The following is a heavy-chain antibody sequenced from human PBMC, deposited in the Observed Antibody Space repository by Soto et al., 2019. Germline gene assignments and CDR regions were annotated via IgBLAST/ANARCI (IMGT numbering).Heavy chain of an antibody. J-gene: IGHJ4*02. Sequence: QIQLVQSGAEVKKPGASVKVSCKTSGYTFTNYDIGWVRQAPGQGLEWMGWISPYSGNTNYAQKLQDRVTMTTDTSTRTAYMDLRSLRSDATAMYYCVRFASSGWYTGGYWGQGTLVTVSS. D-gene: IGHD6-19*01. CDR2: ISPYSGNT. CDR3: VRFASSGWYTGGY. CDR1: GYTFTNYD. V-gene: IGHV1-18*01.